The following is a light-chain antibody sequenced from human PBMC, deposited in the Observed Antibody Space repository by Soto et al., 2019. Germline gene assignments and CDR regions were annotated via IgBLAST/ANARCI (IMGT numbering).Light chain of an antibody. J-gene: IGLJ2*01. CDR2: YDD. CDR1: SSNIGNNG. CDR3: AAWDDSLNGPV. Sequence: QPVLTQPPSVSEAPRQRVTISCSGSSSNIGNNGVNWYQQLPGKAPKLLIYYDDLLPSGVSDRFSGSRSGTSASLAIRGLQSEDEADYYCAAWDDSLNGPVFGGGTKLTVL. V-gene: IGLV1-36*01.